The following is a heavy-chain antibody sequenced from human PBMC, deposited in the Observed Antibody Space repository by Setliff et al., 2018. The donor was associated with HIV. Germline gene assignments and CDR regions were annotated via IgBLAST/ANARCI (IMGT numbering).Heavy chain of an antibody. CDR1: GGSISSSTYY. D-gene: IGHD3-22*01. J-gene: IGHJ4*02. CDR3: AVGSSGYPFDY. V-gene: IGHV4-39*01. CDR2: MSYSGGT. Sequence: SETLSLTCSVSGGSISSSTYYWGWIRQPPGKGLEWIGSMSYSGGTYDNPSLKSRVTISVDTSKNQFSLNLSSVTGADTAVYYCAVGSSGYPFDYWGQGSLVTVSS.